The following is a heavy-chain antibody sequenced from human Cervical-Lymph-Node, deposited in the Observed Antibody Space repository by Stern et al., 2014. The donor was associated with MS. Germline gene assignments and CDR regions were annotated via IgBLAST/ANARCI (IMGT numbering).Heavy chain of an antibody. CDR3: ASLLGRIAVASVDY. Sequence: VQLGQSGAEVKKPGSSVKVSCKASGGTFSNYAISWVRQAPGQGLEWMGWIIPILGTANYAQKFQGRVTITADESTSTTYMELSSLRSEDTAVYYCASLLGRIAVASVDYWGQGTLVTVSS. CDR1: GGTFSNYA. V-gene: IGHV1-69*01. D-gene: IGHD6-19*01. CDR2: IIPILGTA. J-gene: IGHJ4*02.